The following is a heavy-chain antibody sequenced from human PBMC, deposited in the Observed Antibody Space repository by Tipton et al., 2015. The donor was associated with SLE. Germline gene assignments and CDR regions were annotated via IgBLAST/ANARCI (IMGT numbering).Heavy chain of an antibody. D-gene: IGHD3-10*01. CDR2: INHSGST. CDR1: GGSFSGYY. V-gene: IGHV4-34*01. Sequence: TLSLTCAVYGGSFSGYYWSWIRQPPGKGLEWIGEINHSGSTNYNPSLKSRVTISVDTSKNQFSLKLSSVTAADTAVYYCARAGRYYGSGRINWFDPWGQETLVTVSS. CDR3: ARAGRYYGSGRINWFDP. J-gene: IGHJ5*02.